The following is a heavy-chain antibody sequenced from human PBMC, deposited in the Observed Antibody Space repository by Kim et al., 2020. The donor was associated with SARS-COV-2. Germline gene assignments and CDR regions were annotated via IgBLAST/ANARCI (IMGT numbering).Heavy chain of an antibody. CDR3: ARESYYDFWSGYFPANDY. V-gene: IGHV1-3*01. J-gene: IGHJ4*02. Sequence: FQGRATITRDTSASTAYMELSSLRSEDTAVYYCARESYYDFWSGYFPANDYWGQGTLVTVSS. D-gene: IGHD3-3*01.